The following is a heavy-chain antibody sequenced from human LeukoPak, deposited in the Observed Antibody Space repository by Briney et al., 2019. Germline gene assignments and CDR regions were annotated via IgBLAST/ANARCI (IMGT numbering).Heavy chain of an antibody. V-gene: IGHV3-23*01. CDR3: AKTLTAYYYGSGSHEFDC. CDR1: GFTFSSYA. CDR2: ISGSGGST. Sequence: GGSLRLSCAASGFTFSSYAMSWVRQAPGKGLEWVSAISGSGGSTYYAGSVKGRFTISRDNFKNTLYLQMNSLRAEDTAVYYCAKTLTAYYYGSGSHEFDCWGQGTLVTVSS. J-gene: IGHJ4*02. D-gene: IGHD3-10*01.